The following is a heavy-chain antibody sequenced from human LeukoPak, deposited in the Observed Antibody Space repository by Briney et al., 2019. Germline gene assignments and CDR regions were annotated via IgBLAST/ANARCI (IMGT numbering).Heavy chain of an antibody. Sequence: PGGSLRLSCAASGFSFSRYEMNWVRQAPGKGLQWVSYISSSGNKIYYADSVKGRFTISRDNSKNTLYLQMNSLRAEDTAVYYCARDRSCSSTSCFHGRLDPWGQGTLVTVSS. CDR3: ARDRSCSSTSCFHGRLDP. J-gene: IGHJ5*02. CDR2: ISSSGNKI. V-gene: IGHV3-48*03. CDR1: GFSFSRYE. D-gene: IGHD2-2*01.